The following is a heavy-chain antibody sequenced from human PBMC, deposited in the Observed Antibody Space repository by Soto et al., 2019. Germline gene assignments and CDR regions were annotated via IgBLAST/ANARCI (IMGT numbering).Heavy chain of an antibody. CDR2: MNPNSGNT. D-gene: IGHD3-22*01. CDR1: GYTFTSYD. Sequence: ASVNVSCKASGYTFTSYDINWVRQATGQGLEWMGWMNPNSGNTGYAQKFQGRVTMTRNTSISTAYMELSSLRSEDTAVYYCARWSINYYDSSGYYPHTDYWGQGTLVTVSS. J-gene: IGHJ4*02. CDR3: ARWSINYYDSSGYYPHTDY. V-gene: IGHV1-8*01.